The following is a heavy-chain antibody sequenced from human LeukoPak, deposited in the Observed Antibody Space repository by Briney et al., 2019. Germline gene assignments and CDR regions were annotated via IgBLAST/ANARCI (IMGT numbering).Heavy chain of an antibody. CDR3: ASTPYVWGSYRSDY. CDR1: GFTFSSYA. Sequence: EGSLRLSCAASGFTFSSYAMHWVRQAPGKGLEWVAVISYDGSNKYYADSVKGRFTISRDNSKNTLYLQMNSLRAEDTAVYYCASTPYVWGSYRSDYWGQGTLVTASS. J-gene: IGHJ4*02. V-gene: IGHV3-30-3*01. D-gene: IGHD3-16*02. CDR2: ISYDGSNK.